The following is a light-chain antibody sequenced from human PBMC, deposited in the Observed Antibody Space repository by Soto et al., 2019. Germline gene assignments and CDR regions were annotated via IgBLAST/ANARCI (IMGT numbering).Light chain of an antibody. V-gene: IGKV3-11*01. J-gene: IGKJ3*01. CDR3: QQRSNWPPFT. CDR1: QSVSSY. CDR2: DSS. Sequence: EIVLTQSPATLSLSPGERATLSCRASQSVSSYLAWYQQKPGQAPRLLIYDSSNSATGIPARFSGSGSGTDFTLTISSLEPEDFAVYSCQQRSNWPPFTFGPGTKVDI.